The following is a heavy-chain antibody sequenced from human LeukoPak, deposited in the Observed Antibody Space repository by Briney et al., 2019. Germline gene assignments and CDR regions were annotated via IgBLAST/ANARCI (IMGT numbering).Heavy chain of an antibody. D-gene: IGHD4-17*01. Sequence: PGGSLRLSCAASGFTFSSYSMNWVRQAPGKGLEWVSSISSSSSYIYYADSVKGRFTISRDNAKNSLYLQMNSLRAEDTAVYYCARGLYMTTSAFDIWGQGTMVTVSS. V-gene: IGHV3-21*01. CDR3: ARGLYMTTSAFDI. J-gene: IGHJ3*02. CDR1: GFTFSSYS. CDR2: ISSSSSYI.